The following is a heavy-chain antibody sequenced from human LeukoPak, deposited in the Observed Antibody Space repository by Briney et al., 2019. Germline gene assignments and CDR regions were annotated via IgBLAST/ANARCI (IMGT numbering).Heavy chain of an antibody. CDR1: GGSISSYY. V-gene: IGHV4-59*12. D-gene: IGHD3-10*01. CDR2: IYYSGST. Sequence: TSETPSLTCTVSGGSISSYYWSWIRQPPGKGLEWIWYIYYSGSTNYNPSLKSRVTISVDTSKNQFSLKLSSVTAADTAVYYCARGASIDAVRITMVRGVPDYWGQGTLVTVSS. J-gene: IGHJ4*02. CDR3: ARGASIDAVRITMVRGVPDY.